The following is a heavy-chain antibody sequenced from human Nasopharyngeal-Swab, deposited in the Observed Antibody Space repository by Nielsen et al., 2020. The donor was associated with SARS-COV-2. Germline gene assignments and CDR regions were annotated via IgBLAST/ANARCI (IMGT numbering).Heavy chain of an antibody. CDR3: AKDITGYSSGWFYYYYYMDV. CDR1: GFTFSSYG. CDR2: ISYDGSNK. Sequence: GGSLRLSCAASGFTFSSYGMHWVRQAPGKGLEWVAVISYDGSNKCYADSVKGRFTISRDNSKNTLYLQMNSLRAEDTAVYYCAKDITGYSSGWFYYYYYMDVWGKGTTVTVSS. D-gene: IGHD6-19*01. V-gene: IGHV3-30*18. J-gene: IGHJ6*03.